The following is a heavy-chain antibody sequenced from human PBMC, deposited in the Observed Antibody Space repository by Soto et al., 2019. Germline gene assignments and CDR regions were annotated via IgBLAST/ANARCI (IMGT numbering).Heavy chain of an antibody. D-gene: IGHD6-19*01. Sequence: EVQLVESGGGLVKPGGSLRLSCAASGFTFSSYSMNWVRQAPGKGLEWVSSITSSSSYIYYADSVKGRFTISRDNAKNSLYLQMNSLRAEDTAVYYCARDQDSSGWYGAYYYGVDVWGQGTTVTVSS. CDR2: ITSSSSYI. CDR1: GFTFSSYS. V-gene: IGHV3-21*01. J-gene: IGHJ6*02. CDR3: ARDQDSSGWYGAYYYGVDV.